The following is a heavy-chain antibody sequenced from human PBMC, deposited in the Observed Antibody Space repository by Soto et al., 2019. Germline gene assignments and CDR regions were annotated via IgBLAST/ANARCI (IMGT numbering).Heavy chain of an antibody. CDR2: IIPMFETT. Sequence: QVQLVQSGAEVKKPGSSVKVSCKASGGTFSSYAISWVRQAPGQGLEWMGGIIPMFETTKYAQKLQGRVTITADESTRTAYLEVSSLTSEDTAVYYCAISGVITGWFDPWGQGTLFTVSS. CDR1: GGTFSSYA. CDR3: AISGVITGWFDP. V-gene: IGHV1-69*12. J-gene: IGHJ5*02. D-gene: IGHD3-3*01.